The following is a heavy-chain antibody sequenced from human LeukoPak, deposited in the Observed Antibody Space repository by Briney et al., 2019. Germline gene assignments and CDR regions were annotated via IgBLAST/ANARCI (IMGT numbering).Heavy chain of an antibody. CDR3: TTEYSGSFSN. D-gene: IGHD1-26*01. CDR1: GFTFSTYS. V-gene: IGHV3-15*01. J-gene: IGHJ4*02. CDR2: FKSKSDGGTT. Sequence: GGSLRLSCAASGFTFSTYSMNWVRQAPGKGLEWVGLFKSKSDGGTTHYAAPVKGRFIMSRDDSKNTLYLQMNSLKTEDTAVYYCTTEYSGSFSNWGQGILVTVSS.